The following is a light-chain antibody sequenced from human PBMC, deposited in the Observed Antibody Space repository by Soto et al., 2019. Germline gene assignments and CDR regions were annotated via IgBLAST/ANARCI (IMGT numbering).Light chain of an antibody. J-gene: IGLJ2*01. CDR1: SGHNRYA. CDR3: QTWGTGLVV. V-gene: IGLV4-69*01. CDR2: VHSDGSH. Sequence: QPVLTQSPSASASLGASVNITCSLRSGHNRYAIAWHQQRPEKGPRYLMKVHSDGSHSKGDGIPDRFSGSISGSEHYLSISSLQSEDEADYYCQTWGTGLVVFGGGTKLTVL.